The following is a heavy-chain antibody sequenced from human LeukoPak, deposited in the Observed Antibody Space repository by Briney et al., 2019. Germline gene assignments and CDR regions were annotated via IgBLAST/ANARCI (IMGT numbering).Heavy chain of an antibody. CDR2: IYYSGST. J-gene: IGHJ4*02. CDR1: GGSISSYY. CDR3: ARGRPTYYYGSGLFDY. Sequence: SETLSLTCTVSGGSISSYYWSWIRQPPGKGLEWIGYIYYSGSTNYNPSLKSRVTISLDTSKNQFSLKLTSVTAADTAVYYCARGRPTYYYGSGLFDYWGQGTLVTVSS. D-gene: IGHD3-10*01. V-gene: IGHV4-59*01.